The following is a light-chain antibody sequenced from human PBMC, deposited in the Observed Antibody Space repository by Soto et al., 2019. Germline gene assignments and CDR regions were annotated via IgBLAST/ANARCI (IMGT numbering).Light chain of an antibody. CDR2: GAS. CDR1: QRISSN. CDR3: QQYNNWPRT. Sequence: ETVMTQSPATLSVSPGERATLSCRASQRISSNLAWYQQKDGQAPRLLIYGASTRATGIPARFSGSGSGTEFTLTIGSLQSEDFAVYYCQQYNNWPRTFGQGTKLEIK. J-gene: IGKJ2*01. V-gene: IGKV3-15*01.